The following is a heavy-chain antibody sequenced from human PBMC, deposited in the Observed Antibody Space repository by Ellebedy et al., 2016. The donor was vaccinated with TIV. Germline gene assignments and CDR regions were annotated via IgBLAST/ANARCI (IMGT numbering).Heavy chain of an antibody. D-gene: IGHD6-13*01. V-gene: IGHV3-23*01. CDR1: GFPFINHA. CDR3: AKLSGVLSWYADY. CDR2: ISGSGIYI. J-gene: IGHJ4*02. Sequence: GESLKISCAASGFPFINHALSWVRQAPGKGLEWVSAISGSGIYIEYADSVKGRFTISIDNSKNTLYLQMNSLRADDTAIYYCAKLSGVLSWYADYWGLGTLVTVSS.